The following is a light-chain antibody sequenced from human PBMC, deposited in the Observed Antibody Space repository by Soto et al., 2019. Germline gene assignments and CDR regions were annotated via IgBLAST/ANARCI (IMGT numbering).Light chain of an antibody. CDR2: KAS. CDR1: QSISSW. J-gene: IGKJ2*01. V-gene: IGKV1-5*03. Sequence: DIQMTQSPSTLSASVGDRVTITCRARQSISSWLAWYQQKPGKAPKLLIYKASSLESGVPSRFSGSGSGTEFTITISSLQPDDFATYYCQQYNSYSYTFGQGTKLEIK. CDR3: QQYNSYSYT.